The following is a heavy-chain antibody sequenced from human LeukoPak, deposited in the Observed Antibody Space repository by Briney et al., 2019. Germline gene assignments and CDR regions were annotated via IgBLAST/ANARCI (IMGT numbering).Heavy chain of an antibody. J-gene: IGHJ4*02. Sequence: LPGRSLRLSCAASGFTFSNFGMHSVRQAPGKGLEWVAFIQFHGGNGYYVDSVQGRFTISRDNSQNTLYLQTNSLRAEDTALYYCSEGSACYVDYWGQGTLVTVSS. CDR2: IQFHGGNG. V-gene: IGHV3-30*02. CDR1: GFTFSNFG. CDR3: SEGSACYVDY.